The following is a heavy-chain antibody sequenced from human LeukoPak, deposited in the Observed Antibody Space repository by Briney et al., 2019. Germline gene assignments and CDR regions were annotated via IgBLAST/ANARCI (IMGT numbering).Heavy chain of an antibody. Sequence: GASVKVSCKASGGTFSSYAISWVRQAPGQGLEWMGWINTNTGNPTYAQGFTGRFVFSLDTSVSTAYLQISSLKAEDTAVYYCARAFGLVYYYYGMDVWGQGTTVTVSS. CDR2: INTNTGNP. CDR1: GGTFSSYA. CDR3: ARAFGLVYYYYGMDV. J-gene: IGHJ6*02. D-gene: IGHD3-3*01. V-gene: IGHV7-4-1*02.